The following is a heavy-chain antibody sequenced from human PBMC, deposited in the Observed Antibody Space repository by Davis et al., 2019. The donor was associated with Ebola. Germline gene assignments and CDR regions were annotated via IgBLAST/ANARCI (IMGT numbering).Heavy chain of an antibody. D-gene: IGHD3-22*01. CDR2: VGTKVNNYAT. CDR1: GLTFSDYY. V-gene: IGHV3-73*01. CDR3: TKGSSGTDY. J-gene: IGHJ4*02. Sequence: PGGSLRLSCAASGLTFSDYYMYWVRQASGKGLEWVGRVGTKVNNYATAYAASVKGRFTISRDDSKNTAYLQMNSLKTEDTAVYYCTKGSSGTDYWGQGTLVTVSS.